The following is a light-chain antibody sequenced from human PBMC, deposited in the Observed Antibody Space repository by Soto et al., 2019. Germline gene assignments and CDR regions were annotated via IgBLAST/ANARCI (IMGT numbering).Light chain of an antibody. CDR3: QQYGSSPPT. CDR1: QSVSIW. J-gene: IGKJ1*01. Sequence: DIQMTQSPSTLSASEGERVTISCRASQSVSIWLAWYQQKPGRAPKLLIYKSSILESGVPSRFSGSGSGTDFTLTINRLEPEDFALYYCQQYGSSPPTFGQGTKVDIK. V-gene: IGKV1-5*03. CDR2: KSS.